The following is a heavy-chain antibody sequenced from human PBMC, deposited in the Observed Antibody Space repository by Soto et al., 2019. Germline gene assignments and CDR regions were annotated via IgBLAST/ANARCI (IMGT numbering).Heavy chain of an antibody. J-gene: IGHJ6*03. CDR2: IWYDGSNK. CDR3: ARVGDYYYYMDV. V-gene: IGHV3-33*01. Sequence: GGSLRLSCAASGFTFSSYGMHWVRQAPGKGLEWVAVIWYDGSNKYYADSVKGRFTISRDNSKNTLYLQMNSLRAEDTAVYYCARVGDYYYYMDVWGKWTTVTVSS. CDR1: GFTFSSYG.